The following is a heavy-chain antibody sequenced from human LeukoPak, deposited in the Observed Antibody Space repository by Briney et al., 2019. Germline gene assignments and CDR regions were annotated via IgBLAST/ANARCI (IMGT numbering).Heavy chain of an antibody. V-gene: IGHV4-59*01. CDR3: ARASEMATITPFDY. CDR1: GGSISSYY. J-gene: IGHJ4*02. Sequence: SETLSLTCTVSGGSISSYYWSWIRQPPGKGLEWIGYIYYSGSTNYNPSLKSRVTISVDTSKNQFSLRLSSVTAADTAVYYCARASEMATITPFDYWGQGTLVTVSS. D-gene: IGHD5-24*01. CDR2: IYYSGST.